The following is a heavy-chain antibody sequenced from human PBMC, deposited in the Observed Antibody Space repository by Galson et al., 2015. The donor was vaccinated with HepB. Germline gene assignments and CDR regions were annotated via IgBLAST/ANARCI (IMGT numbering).Heavy chain of an antibody. CDR3: ARDLGFGLDY. CDR2: IWYDGSIE. J-gene: IGHJ4*02. V-gene: IGHV3-33*01. CDR1: GFTFSSYG. Sequence: SLRLSCAASGFTFSSYGMYWVRQAPGKGLEWVAVIWYDGSIEYYRDSVRGRFTVSRDNSRNTLYLQMSSLRAEDTAVYYCARDLGFGLDYGGQGTLVTVSS. D-gene: IGHD3-16*01.